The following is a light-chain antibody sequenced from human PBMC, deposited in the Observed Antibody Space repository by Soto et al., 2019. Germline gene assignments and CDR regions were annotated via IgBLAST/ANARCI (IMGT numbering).Light chain of an antibody. V-gene: IGLV2-14*03. J-gene: IGLJ1*01. CDR2: DFT. CDR3: VSYTNPGTYV. CDR1: SRDVTDSDS. Sequence: QAVVTQPASVSGSPGQSVTISCAGASRDVTDSDSVSWYQHRPGEAPELKILDFTYRPSGVSNRFSGSLSANTASLTISGLEAEDEGDYYCVSYTNPGTYVFGPGTKLTVL.